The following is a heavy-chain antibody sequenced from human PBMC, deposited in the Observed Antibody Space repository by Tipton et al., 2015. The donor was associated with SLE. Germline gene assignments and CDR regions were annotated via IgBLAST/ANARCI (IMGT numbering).Heavy chain of an antibody. Sequence: QSGPEVKKPGASVKVSCKASGYTFTTYGISWVRQAPGQGLEWMGWISAYNGNTNYAQKLQGRVTMTTDTSTSTAYMELRSLRSDDTAVYYCVRDPGRAAAPNWFDPWGQGTLVTVSS. V-gene: IGHV1-18*01. D-gene: IGHD6-13*01. CDR1: GYTFTTYG. CDR2: ISAYNGNT. J-gene: IGHJ5*02. CDR3: VRDPGRAAAPNWFDP.